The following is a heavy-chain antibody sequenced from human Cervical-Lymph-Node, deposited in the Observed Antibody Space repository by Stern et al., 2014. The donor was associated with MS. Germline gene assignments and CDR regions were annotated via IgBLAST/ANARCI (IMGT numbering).Heavy chain of an antibody. CDR3: ARHVQGFDY. V-gene: IGHV5-51*01. Sequence: VQLEESGAEVKKPGEALKISCKLSGYSFTICDIALVRQMPGKGLEWMGVIYPYDSDTTYSPTFQAPVTISADKSITTAYLQWSSLRASDTAMYYCARHVQGFDYWGQGTLVTVSS. CDR1: GYSFTICD. J-gene: IGHJ4*02. CDR2: IYPYDSDT.